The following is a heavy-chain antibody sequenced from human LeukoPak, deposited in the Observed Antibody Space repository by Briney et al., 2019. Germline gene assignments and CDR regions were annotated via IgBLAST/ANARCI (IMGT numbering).Heavy chain of an antibody. CDR1: GFTFSSYA. CDR3: ARGSCSGGSCYSGYYYYMDV. D-gene: IGHD2-15*01. CDR2: ISGSGDIT. J-gene: IGHJ6*03. Sequence: GGSLRLSCAASGFTFSSYAMSWVRQAPGKGLEWVSAISGSGDITYYADSVKGRFTISRDNSKKTLYLQMNSLRAEDTAVYYCARGSCSGGSCYSGYYYYMDVWGKGTTVTISS. V-gene: IGHV3-23*01.